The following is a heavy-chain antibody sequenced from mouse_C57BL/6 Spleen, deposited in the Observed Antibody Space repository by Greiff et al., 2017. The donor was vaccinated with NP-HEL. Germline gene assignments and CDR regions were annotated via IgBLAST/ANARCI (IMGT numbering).Heavy chain of an antibody. CDR2: IWPGGGT. CDR1: GFSLTSYA. CDR3: ARLFITTGDAY. D-gene: IGHD1-1*01. J-gene: IGHJ3*01. Sequence: VNLVESGPGLVAPSQSLSITCTVSGFSLTSYAISWVRQPPGKGLEWLGVIWPGGGTNYNSALKSRLSISKDNSKSQVFLKMNSLQTDDTARYYCARLFITTGDAYWGQGTLVTVSA. V-gene: IGHV2-9-1*01.